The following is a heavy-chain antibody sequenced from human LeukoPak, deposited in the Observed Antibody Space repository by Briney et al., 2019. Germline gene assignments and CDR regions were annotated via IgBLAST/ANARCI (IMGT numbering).Heavy chain of an antibody. CDR2: IRYDGSNK. Sequence: GGSLRLSCAASGFTFSSYAMSWVRQAPGKGLEWVAFIRYDGSNKYYADSVKGRFTISRANSKNTLYLQMNSLRAEDTAVYYCAREPMVRGVNDYWGQGTLVTVSS. CDR3: AREPMVRGVNDY. CDR1: GFTFSSYA. J-gene: IGHJ4*02. V-gene: IGHV3-30*02. D-gene: IGHD3-10*01.